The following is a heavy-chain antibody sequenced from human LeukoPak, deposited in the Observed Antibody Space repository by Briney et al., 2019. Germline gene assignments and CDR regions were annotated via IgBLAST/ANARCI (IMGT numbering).Heavy chain of an antibody. V-gene: IGHV4-34*01. CDR1: GGSFSGYY. CDR2: INHSGST. Sequence: SETLSLTCAVYGGSFSGYYWSRIRQPPGKGLEWIGEINHSGSTNYNPSPKSRVTISVDTSKNQFSLKLSSVTAADTAVYYCARGWTTVAPDAFDIWGQGTMVTVSS. CDR3: ARGWTTVAPDAFDI. J-gene: IGHJ3*02. D-gene: IGHD4-23*01.